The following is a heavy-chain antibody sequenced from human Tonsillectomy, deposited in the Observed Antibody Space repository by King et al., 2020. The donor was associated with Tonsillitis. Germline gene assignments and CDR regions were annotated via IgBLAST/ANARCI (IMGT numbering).Heavy chain of an antibody. V-gene: IGHV3-30*04. CDR2: ISYEGGNK. D-gene: IGHD6-19*01. J-gene: IGHJ6*02. CDR3: ARDEQWPPNYYNSGVDV. CDR1: GFTFSTYA. Sequence: VQLVESGGGVVQPGRSLRLSCEASGFTFSTYAMHWASQAPGKGLEWLAVISYEGGNKFNADSVKGRLTIPRDNPNNTLHLQMKSLRPEDTAVYYCARDEQWPPNYYNSGVDVGGQGTTVTVSS.